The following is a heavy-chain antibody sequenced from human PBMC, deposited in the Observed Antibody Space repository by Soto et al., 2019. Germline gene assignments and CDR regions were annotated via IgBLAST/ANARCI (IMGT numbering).Heavy chain of an antibody. D-gene: IGHD5-18*01. CDR1: GYSFTSYW. CDR2: IDPSDSYT. CDR3: ARQAGDTATQSDYFDY. J-gene: IGHJ4*02. Sequence: PGESLKISCKGSGYSFTSYWISWVRQMPGKGLEWMGRIDPSDSYTNYSPSFQGHVTISADKSISTAYLQWSSLKASDTAMYYCARQAGDTATQSDYFDYWGQGTLVTVSS. V-gene: IGHV5-10-1*01.